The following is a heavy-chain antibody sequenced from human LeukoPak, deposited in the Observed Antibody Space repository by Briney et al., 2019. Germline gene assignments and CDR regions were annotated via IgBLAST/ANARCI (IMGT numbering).Heavy chain of an antibody. V-gene: IGHV1-18*01. J-gene: IGHJ4*02. Sequence: ASVKVSCKASGYTFTSYGISWVRQAPGQGLEWMGWISAYNGNTNYAQKLQGRVTMTTDTSTSTAYMELRSLRSDDTAVYYCASVPMNSYYYGSGSYGYWGQGTLVTVSS. D-gene: IGHD3-10*01. CDR3: ASVPMNSYYYGSGSYGY. CDR1: GYTFTSYG. CDR2: ISAYNGNT.